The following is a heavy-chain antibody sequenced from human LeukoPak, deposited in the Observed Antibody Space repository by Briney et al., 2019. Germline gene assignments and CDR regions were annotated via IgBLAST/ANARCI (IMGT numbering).Heavy chain of an antibody. V-gene: IGHV3-7*01. D-gene: IGHD4-23*01. J-gene: IGHJ4*02. CDR3: VRDYDGDLDY. CDR2: VKQDESSR. CDR1: GFTFSHNW. Sequence: GGSLSLSCAASGFTFSHNWMAWVRQAPGGGPEWVANVKQDESSRCYADSVKGQFTISRDNANNSLYLQMNGLRVEDTALYYCVRDYDGDLDYWGQGTLVTVAS.